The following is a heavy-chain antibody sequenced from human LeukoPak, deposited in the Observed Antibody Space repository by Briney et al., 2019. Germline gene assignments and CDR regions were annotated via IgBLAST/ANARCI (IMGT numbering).Heavy chain of an antibody. J-gene: IGHJ4*02. CDR2: ISGSGGST. Sequence: GGSLRLSCAASGFTFSSYAMSWVRQAPGKGLGWVSAISGSGGSTYYADSVKGRFTISRDNSKNTLYLQMNSLRAEDTAVYYCAKNIIVVVAATLDYWGQGALVTVSS. V-gene: IGHV3-23*01. CDR1: GFTFSSYA. CDR3: AKNIIVVVAATLDY. D-gene: IGHD2-15*01.